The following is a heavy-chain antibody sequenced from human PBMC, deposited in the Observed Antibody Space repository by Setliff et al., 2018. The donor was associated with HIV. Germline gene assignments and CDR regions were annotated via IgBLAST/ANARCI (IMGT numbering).Heavy chain of an antibody. J-gene: IGHJ6*03. CDR1: GGSISGYY. D-gene: IGHD3-16*01. V-gene: IGHV4-4*08. CDR2: IYTSGST. CDR3: SRGSYYMDV. Sequence: PSETLSLTCTVSGGSISGYYWSWIRQPPGKGLEWIGYIYTSGSTNYNPSLKSRVTISVDTSKNQFSLKLNSVTAADTAVYHCSRGSYYMDVWGKGTTVTVSS.